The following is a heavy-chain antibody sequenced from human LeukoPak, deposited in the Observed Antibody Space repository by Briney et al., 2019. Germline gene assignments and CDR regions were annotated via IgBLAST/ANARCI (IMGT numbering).Heavy chain of an antibody. V-gene: IGHV3-74*01. D-gene: IGHD3-22*01. J-gene: IGHJ4*02. CDR1: GFTFSSYW. CDR3: ARDAYDSSGYYPFDY. CDR2: INSDGSST. Sequence: GGSLRLSCAASGFTFSSYWMHWVRQAPGKGLVWVSRINSDGSSTSYADSVKGRFTISRDSAKNTLYLQMNSLRAEDTAVYYCARDAYDSSGYYPFDYWGQGTLVTVSS.